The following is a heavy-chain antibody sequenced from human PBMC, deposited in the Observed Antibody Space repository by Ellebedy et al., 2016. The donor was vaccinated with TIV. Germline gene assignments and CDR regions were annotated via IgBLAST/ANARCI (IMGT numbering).Heavy chain of an antibody. Sequence: AASVKVSCKASGYTFIDYYVHWVRQAPGQGLEWMGWINPKSGVTKYAQRFQGRVTMTRDTSLSTVFMELSSLKSEDTAVYFCARELVDNLTGNEIYGMDVWGRGTTVTVSS. V-gene: IGHV1-2*02. J-gene: IGHJ6*02. CDR1: GYTFIDYY. CDR2: INPKSGVT. D-gene: IGHD3-9*01. CDR3: ARELVDNLTGNEIYGMDV.